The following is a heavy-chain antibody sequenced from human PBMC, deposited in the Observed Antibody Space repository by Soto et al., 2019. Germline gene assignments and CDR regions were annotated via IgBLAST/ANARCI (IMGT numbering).Heavy chain of an antibody. D-gene: IGHD4-17*01. CDR3: ARDLGSATVGDWFDP. J-gene: IGHJ5*02. Sequence: TLSLTCTVSGGSISSGGYYWSWIRQHPGKGLEWIGYIYYSGSTYYNPSLKSRVTISVDTSKNQFSLKLSSVTAADTAVYYCARDLGSATVGDWFDPWGQGTLVTVPQ. V-gene: IGHV4-31*03. CDR1: GGSISSGGYY. CDR2: IYYSGST.